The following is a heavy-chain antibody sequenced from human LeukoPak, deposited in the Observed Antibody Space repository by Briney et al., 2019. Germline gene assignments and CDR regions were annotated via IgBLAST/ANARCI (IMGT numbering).Heavy chain of an antibody. Sequence: ASVKVSCKVSGYTLTELPMHWVRQAPGKGLEWMGGFDPEDGETIYAQKFQGRVTMTEDTSTDTAYMELSSLRSEDTAVYYCATNMKWELSTTYFDYWGQGTLVTVSS. J-gene: IGHJ4*02. CDR1: GYTLTELP. CDR2: FDPEDGET. D-gene: IGHD1-26*01. V-gene: IGHV1-24*01. CDR3: ATNMKWELSTTYFDY.